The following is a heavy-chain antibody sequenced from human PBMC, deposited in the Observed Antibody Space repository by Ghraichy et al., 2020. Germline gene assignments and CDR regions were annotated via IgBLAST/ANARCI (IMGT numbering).Heavy chain of an antibody. Sequence: GGSLRLSCAASGFTVSPKDIQWVRQAPGKGLEWVSGISTGKGLEWVSGSSSGGDTYYADSVKGRFTISRDKSEKTVYLQMNGLRPEDTAIYYCATEDYNGHSYYGLGVWGQGTTVTVSS. CDR2: KGLEWVSGSSSGGDT. CDR3: ATEDYNGHSYYGLGV. CDR1: GFTVSPKD. V-gene: IGHV3-23*03. J-gene: IGHJ6*02. D-gene: IGHD4-11*01.